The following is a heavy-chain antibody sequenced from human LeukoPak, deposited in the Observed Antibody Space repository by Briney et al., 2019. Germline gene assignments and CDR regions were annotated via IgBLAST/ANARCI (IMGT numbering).Heavy chain of an antibody. J-gene: IGHJ4*02. V-gene: IGHV1-46*01. CDR3: VKSYYDSSDYSMDFDY. Sequence: GASVKVSCKASGYTFTSYGISWVRQAPGQGLEWMGIINPSDGSTSSAQKFQGRVTMTRDTSTSTVYMELSSLRSEDTALYYCVKSYYDSSDYSMDFDYWGQGTLVTVSS. D-gene: IGHD3-22*01. CDR2: INPSDGST. CDR1: GYTFTSYG.